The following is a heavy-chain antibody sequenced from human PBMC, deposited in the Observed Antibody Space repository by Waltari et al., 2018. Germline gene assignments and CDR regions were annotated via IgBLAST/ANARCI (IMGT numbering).Heavy chain of an antibody. CDR1: SGSLSGRW. V-gene: IGHV4-34*01. Sequence: QVQLQQRGAGLLRPSETLSLTCAVDSGSLSGRWWSWIRKPPGKGLEWIGESNESGYNYYKPSLRSRAAISVDTSRNQFSLKLSFVTAADTGVYYCARHRHPGNSFDMWGQGTVTVSS. CDR2: SNESGYN. CDR3: ARHRHPGNSFDM. J-gene: IGHJ3*02. D-gene: IGHD2-21*01.